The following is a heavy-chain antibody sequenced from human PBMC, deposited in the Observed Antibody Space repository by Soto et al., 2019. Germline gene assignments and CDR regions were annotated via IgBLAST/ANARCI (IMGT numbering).Heavy chain of an antibody. CDR1: GFTFSSYA. CDR3: AKDDGPANWNDLFGSDY. CDR2: ISGSGGST. D-gene: IGHD1-20*01. J-gene: IGHJ4*02. V-gene: IGHV3-23*01. Sequence: EVQLLESGGGLVQPGGSLRLSCAASGFTFSSYAMSWVRQAPGKGLEWVSAISGSGGSTYYADSVKGRFTISRDNSKNTLYLQMNSLRAEDTAVYYCAKDDGPANWNDLFGSDYWGQGTLVTVSS.